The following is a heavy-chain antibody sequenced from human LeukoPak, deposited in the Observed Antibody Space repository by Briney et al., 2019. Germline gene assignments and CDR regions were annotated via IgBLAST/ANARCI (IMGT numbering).Heavy chain of an antibody. CDR2: ISSTSSDI. D-gene: IGHD5-12*01. CDR1: GFAFETYT. Sequence: PGGSLRLSCVASGFAFETYTMNWVRQAPGKGLEWVSFISSTSSDINYADSVRDRFTISRDNAKNSLFLQVDSLRVEDTAVYYCAKGLFSGYDKYLDSWGQGTLVTVSS. CDR3: AKGLFSGYDKYLDS. J-gene: IGHJ4*02. V-gene: IGHV3-21*04.